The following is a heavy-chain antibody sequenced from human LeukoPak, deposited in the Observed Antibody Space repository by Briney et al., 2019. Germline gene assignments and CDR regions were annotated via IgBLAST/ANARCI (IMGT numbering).Heavy chain of an antibody. CDR1: GGSISSYY. Sequence: KPSETLSLTCTVPGGSISSYYWSWIRQPPGKGLEWIGYIYYSGSTNYNPSLKSRVTISVDTSKNQFSLKLSSVTAADTAVYYCARGWCSGGSCYDPSYYFDYWGQGTLVTVSS. CDR2: IYYSGST. J-gene: IGHJ4*02. V-gene: IGHV4-59*12. D-gene: IGHD2-15*01. CDR3: ARGWCSGGSCYDPSYYFDY.